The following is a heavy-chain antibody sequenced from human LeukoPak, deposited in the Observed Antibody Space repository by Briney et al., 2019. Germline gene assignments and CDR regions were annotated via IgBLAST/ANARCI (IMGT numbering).Heavy chain of an antibody. CDR3: ARGAKKSYYYYMDV. CDR1: GFTFSSYA. Sequence: GGSLRLSCAASGFTFSSYAMHWVRQAPGKGLEYVSAISSNGGSTYYANSVKGRFTISRDNSKNTLNLQMGSLRAEDMAVYYCARGAKKSYYYYMDVWGKGTTVTVSS. V-gene: IGHV3-64*01. CDR2: ISSNGGST. J-gene: IGHJ6*03.